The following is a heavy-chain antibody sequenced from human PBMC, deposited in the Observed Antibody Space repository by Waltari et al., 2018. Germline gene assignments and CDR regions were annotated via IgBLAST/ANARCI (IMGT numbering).Heavy chain of an antibody. D-gene: IGHD6-19*01. J-gene: IGHJ4*02. CDR2: INAGNGNT. Sequence: QVQLVQSGAEVKKPGASVKVSCKASGYTFTSYAMHWVRQAPGQRLEWMGWINAGNGNTKYSQKFQGRVTITRDTSASTAYMELSSLRSEDTAVYYCARDSEYSSGWYAFDYWGQGTLVTVSS. CDR3: ARDSEYSSGWYAFDY. CDR1: GYTFTSYA. V-gene: IGHV1-3*01.